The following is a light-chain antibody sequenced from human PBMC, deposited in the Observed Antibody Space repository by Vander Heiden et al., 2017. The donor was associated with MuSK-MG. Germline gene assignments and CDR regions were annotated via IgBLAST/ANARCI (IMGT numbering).Light chain of an antibody. CDR1: ETVTDW. CDR2: KTS. Sequence: DIQLTQSPSTLSASVGDTVTITCRASETVTDWLAWYQQKPGRAPTLLIYKTSNLHSGVPSRFSGSGSGTEFTLTISSLQPDDFATYYCQQDSDLWTFGQGTKVDLK. CDR3: QQDSDLWT. J-gene: IGKJ1*01. V-gene: IGKV1-5*03.